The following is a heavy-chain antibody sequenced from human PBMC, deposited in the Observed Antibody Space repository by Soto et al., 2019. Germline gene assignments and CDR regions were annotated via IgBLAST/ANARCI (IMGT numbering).Heavy chain of an antibody. CDR2: INAGNRNR. J-gene: IGHJ4*02. V-gene: IGHV1-3*01. CDR1: GFTFTGYA. CDR3: ARDRLRGYDSSGFYS. Sequence: ASVKVSCKASGFTFTGYAIHWVRQAPGQRLEWMGWINAGNRNRNYAQKFEDRVTITTATSTTTVYLELRSLKSDDTAVYYCARDRLRGYDSSGFYSWGQGTMITVSS. D-gene: IGHD3-22*01.